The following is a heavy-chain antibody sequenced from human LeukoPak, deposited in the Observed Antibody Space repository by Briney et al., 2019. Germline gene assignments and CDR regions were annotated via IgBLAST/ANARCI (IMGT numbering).Heavy chain of an antibody. CDR2: VSPSGDIT. CDR3: AREVATIQGAFDI. D-gene: IGHD5-24*01. CDR1: GFTFSTYG. V-gene: IGHV3-21*01. J-gene: IGHJ3*02. Sequence: PGGTLRLSCAASGFTFSTYGMNWVRQAPGKGLEWVSGVSPSGDITYYADSVKGRFTISRDNAKNSLYLQMNSLRAEDTAVYYCAREVATIQGAFDIWGQGTMVTVSS.